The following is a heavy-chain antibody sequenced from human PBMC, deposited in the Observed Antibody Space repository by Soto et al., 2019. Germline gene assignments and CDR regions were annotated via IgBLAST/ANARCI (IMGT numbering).Heavy chain of an antibody. CDR2: IYYSGST. V-gene: IGHV4-31*01. D-gene: IGHD3-22*01. CDR3: ARLTYYYDSRSYPVFDP. Sequence: PSETLSLTCTVSGGSISSGGYYWSWIRQHPGKGLEWIGYIYYSGSTYYNPSLKSQVTISVDTSKNQFSLKLSSVTAADTAVYYCARLTYYYDSRSYPVFDPWGQGTLVTVSS. CDR1: GGSISSGGYY. J-gene: IGHJ5*02.